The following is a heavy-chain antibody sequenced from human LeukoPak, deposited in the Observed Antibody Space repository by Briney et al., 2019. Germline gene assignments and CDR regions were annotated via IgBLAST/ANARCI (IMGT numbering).Heavy chain of an antibody. D-gene: IGHD3-3*01. CDR2: FDPEDGET. Sequence: ASVTVSCKVSGYTLTELSMHWVRQAPGKGLEWMGGFDPEDGETIYAQKFQGRVTMTEDTSTDTAYMELSSLRSEDTAVYCCATRLPYYDFWSGSSNWFDPWGQGTLVTVSS. V-gene: IGHV1-24*01. CDR1: GYTLTELS. J-gene: IGHJ5*02. CDR3: ATRLPYYDFWSGSSNWFDP.